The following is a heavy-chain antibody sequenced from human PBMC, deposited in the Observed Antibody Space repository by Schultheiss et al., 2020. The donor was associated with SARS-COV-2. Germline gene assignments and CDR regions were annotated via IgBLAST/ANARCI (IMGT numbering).Heavy chain of an antibody. V-gene: IGHV3-23*01. D-gene: IGHD6-6*01. CDR2: ISGSGGST. Sequence: GGSLRLSCAASGFTFSSYAMSWVRQAPGKGLEWVSAISGSGGSTYYADSVKGRFTISRDNAKNSLYLQMNSLRAEDTAVYYCASYPYSSSEDHAFDIWGQGTMVTVSS. CDR3: ASYPYSSSEDHAFDI. CDR1: GFTFSSYA. J-gene: IGHJ3*02.